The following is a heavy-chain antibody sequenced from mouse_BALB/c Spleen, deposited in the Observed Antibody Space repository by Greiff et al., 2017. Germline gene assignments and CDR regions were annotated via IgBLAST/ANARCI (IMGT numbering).Heavy chain of an antibody. CDR2: INPDSSTI. J-gene: IGHJ4*01. CDR3: ARRDYRYGQGYAMDY. V-gene: IGHV4-1*02. Sequence: EVKLLESGGGLVQPGGSLKLSCAASGFDFSRYWMSWVRQAPGKGLEWIGEINPDSSTINYTPSLKDKFIISRDNAKNTLYLQMSKVRSEDTALYYCARRDYRYGQGYAMDYWGQGTSVTVSS. D-gene: IGHD2-14*01. CDR1: GFDFSRYW.